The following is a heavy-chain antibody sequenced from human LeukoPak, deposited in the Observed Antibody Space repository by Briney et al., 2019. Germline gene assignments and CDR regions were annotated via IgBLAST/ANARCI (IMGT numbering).Heavy chain of an antibody. J-gene: IGHJ4*02. V-gene: IGHV3-23*01. CDR3: AKRTSGSSWYSSDY. CDR2: MSGDATST. D-gene: IGHD6-13*01. Sequence: GGSLRLSCAASGFTFSSYAMNWVRQAPGKGLGWVSTMSGDATSTYYADSVKGRFTISRDNSKNTLYLQMNSLRAEDTAVYYCAKRTSGSSWYSSDYWGQGTLVTVSS. CDR1: GFTFSSYA.